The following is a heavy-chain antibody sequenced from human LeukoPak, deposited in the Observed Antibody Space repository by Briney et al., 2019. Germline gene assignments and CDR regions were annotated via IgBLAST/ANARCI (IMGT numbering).Heavy chain of an antibody. Sequence: GGSLRLSCATSGFTFNNYAMSWVRQAPGKGLEWVSAISSSGGSTFYADSVKGRFTISRDNSKNTLYLQMNSLRVEDTAVYYCARDGVRAYCGGDCMDVWGKGTTVTISS. CDR2: ISSSGGST. D-gene: IGHD2-21*01. V-gene: IGHV3-23*01. CDR1: GFTFNNYA. J-gene: IGHJ6*03. CDR3: ARDGVRAYCGGDCMDV.